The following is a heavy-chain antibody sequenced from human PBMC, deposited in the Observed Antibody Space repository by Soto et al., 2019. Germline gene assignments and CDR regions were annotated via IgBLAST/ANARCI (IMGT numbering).Heavy chain of an antibody. V-gene: IGHV4-30-4*01. D-gene: IGHD1-1*01. CDR1: GGSISSGDYC. CDR3: ARLQLERLIWY. J-gene: IGHJ4*02. Sequence: PSETLSLTCTVSGGSISSGDYCWSWIRQPPGKGLECIGYIYYSGSTYYNPSLKSRVTLSVDTSKNQFSLKLSSVTAADTAVYYCARLQLERLIWYWGQGTLVTVSS. CDR2: IYYSGST.